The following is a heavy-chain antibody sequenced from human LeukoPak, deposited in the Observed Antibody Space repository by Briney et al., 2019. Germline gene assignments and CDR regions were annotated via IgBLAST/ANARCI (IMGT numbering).Heavy chain of an antibody. J-gene: IGHJ4*02. CDR2: ISAYNGNT. D-gene: IGHD2-15*01. Sequence: ASVKVSCKASGYTFRSFGISWVRQAPGQGLEWMGWISAYNGNTNYAQKFQGRVTMTTDTSTSTVYMELRSLRSDDTAVYYCARVGQDCGGGSCYWGQGTLVTVSS. CDR1: GYTFRSFG. V-gene: IGHV1-18*01. CDR3: ARVGQDCGGGSCY.